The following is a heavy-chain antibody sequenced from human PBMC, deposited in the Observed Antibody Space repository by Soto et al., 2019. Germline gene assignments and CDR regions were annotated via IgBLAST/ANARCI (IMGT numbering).Heavy chain of an antibody. Sequence: EVQLLDSGGGLVQPGGSLRLSCAASGFTFSNYAMSWVRQAPGKGLEWVSVISGGGGRTYYADSVKGRFTISRDNSRNTLYLQMNSLRGEDTAAYYCGDGASMSGDYVRASLDYWGQGTLVTVSS. CDR3: GDGASMSGDYVRASLDY. J-gene: IGHJ4*02. CDR2: ISGGGGRT. V-gene: IGHV3-23*01. CDR1: GFTFSNYA. D-gene: IGHD2-21*02.